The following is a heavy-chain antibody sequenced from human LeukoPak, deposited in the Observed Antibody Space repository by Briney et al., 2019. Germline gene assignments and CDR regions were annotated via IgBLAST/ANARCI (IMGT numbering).Heavy chain of an antibody. CDR2: IYYSGST. Sequence: SQTLSLTCTVSGGSISSGDYYWSRIRQPPGKGLEWIGYIYYSGSTYYNPSLKSRVTISVDTSKNQFSLKLSSVTAADTAVYYCARNYYDSSGYRHYYYYMDVWGKGTTVTVSS. CDR1: GGSISSGDYY. J-gene: IGHJ6*03. CDR3: ARNYYDSSGYRHYYYYMDV. V-gene: IGHV4-30-4*08. D-gene: IGHD3-22*01.